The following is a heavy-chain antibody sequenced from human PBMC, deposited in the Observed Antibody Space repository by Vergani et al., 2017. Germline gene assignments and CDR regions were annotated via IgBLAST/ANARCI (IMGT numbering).Heavy chain of an antibody. D-gene: IGHD3-10*01. CDR3: ARDQDSGDSPRSQKYYYYGMDV. J-gene: IGHJ6*02. CDR2: ISSSSSYI. V-gene: IGHV3-21*01. CDR1: GFTFSSYS. Sequence: EVQLVESGGGLVKPGGSLRLSCAASGFTFSSYSMNWVRQAPGKGLEWVSSISSSSSYIYYADSVKGRFTISRDNAKNSMYLQMNSLRAQDTAVYYCARDQDSGDSPRSQKYYYYGMDVWGQGTTVTVSS.